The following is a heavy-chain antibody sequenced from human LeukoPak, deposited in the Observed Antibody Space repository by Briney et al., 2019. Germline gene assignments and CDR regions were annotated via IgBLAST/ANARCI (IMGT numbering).Heavy chain of an antibody. D-gene: IGHD3-22*01. CDR1: GFTFSNYG. CDR3: AKDSTYYDANDAFDI. V-gene: IGHV3-30*02. J-gene: IGHJ3*02. CDR2: IRYDGSEQ. Sequence: GGSLRLSCTVSGFTFSNYGMHWVRQAPGKGLDWVAFIRYDGSEQYYAGSVKGRFTISRANSKSTLYLQMTSLRAEDTAVYYCAKDSTYYDANDAFDIWGQGTMVTVSS.